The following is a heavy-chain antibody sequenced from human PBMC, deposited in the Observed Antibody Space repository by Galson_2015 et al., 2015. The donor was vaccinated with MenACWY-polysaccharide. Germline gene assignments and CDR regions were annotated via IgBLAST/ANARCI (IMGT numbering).Heavy chain of an antibody. CDR2: VSGSGASK. CDR3: ANPGLSTGRTSDVDY. CDR1: GFTFSSYT. D-gene: IGHD1-14*01. J-gene: IGHJ4*02. V-gene: IGHV3-23*01. Sequence: SLRLSCAASGFTFSSYTMSWVRQAPGKGLEWASGVSGSGASKYYADSVKGRFTISRDNSKNMLYLQMNSLTAADTAVYYCANPGLSTGRTSDVDYWGQGTLVTVSS.